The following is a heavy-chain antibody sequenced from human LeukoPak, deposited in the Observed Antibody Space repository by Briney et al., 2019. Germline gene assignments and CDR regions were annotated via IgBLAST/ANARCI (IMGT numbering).Heavy chain of an antibody. J-gene: IGHJ4*02. Sequence: GGSLRLSCAASGFTFSSYGMHWVRQAPGKGLEWVAVISYDGSNKYYADSVKGRFTISRDNSKNTLYLQMNSLRAEDTAVYYCAKGLITMTVVPSYWGQGTPVTVSS. CDR2: ISYDGSNK. D-gene: IGHD3-22*01. V-gene: IGHV3-30*18. CDR1: GFTFSSYG. CDR3: AKGLITMTVVPSY.